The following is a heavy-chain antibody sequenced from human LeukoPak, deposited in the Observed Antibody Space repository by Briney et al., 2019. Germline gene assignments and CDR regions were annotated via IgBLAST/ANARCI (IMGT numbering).Heavy chain of an antibody. CDR3: ARVGAGMYYYGSGSYYVDY. D-gene: IGHD3-10*01. J-gene: IGHJ4*02. Sequence: SETLSLTCAVYGGSFSGYYWSWIRQPPGKGLEWIGEINHSGSTNYNPSLKSRVTISVDTSKNQFSLKLSSVTAADMAVYYCARVGAGMYYYGSGSYYVDYWGQGTLVTVSS. CDR1: GGSFSGYY. V-gene: IGHV4-34*01. CDR2: INHSGST.